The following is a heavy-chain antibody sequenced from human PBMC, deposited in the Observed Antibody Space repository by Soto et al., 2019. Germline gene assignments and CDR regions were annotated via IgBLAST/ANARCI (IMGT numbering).Heavy chain of an antibody. CDR1: GFTFSSYA. J-gene: IGHJ4*02. V-gene: IGHV3-23*01. Sequence: LRLSCAASGFTFSSYAMSWVRQAPGKGLEWVSAISGSGGSTYYADSVKGRFTISRDNSKNTLYLQMNSLRAEDTAVYYCAKMYYDSSGYFDYWGQGTLVTVSS. CDR2: ISGSGGST. CDR3: AKMYYDSSGYFDY. D-gene: IGHD3-22*01.